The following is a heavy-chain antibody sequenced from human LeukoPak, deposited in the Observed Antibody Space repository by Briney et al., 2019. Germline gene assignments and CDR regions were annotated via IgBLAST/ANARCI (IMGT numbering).Heavy chain of an antibody. CDR1: GGTFSSYA. CDR2: IIPILGIA. Sequence: SVKVSCKASGGTFSSYAISWVRQAPGQGLEWMGRIIPILGIANYAQKFQGRVTITADKSTSTAYMELSSLRSEDTAVYYCARGVAGHAFDIWGQGTMVTVSS. CDR3: ARGVAGHAFDI. V-gene: IGHV1-69*04. D-gene: IGHD6-19*01. J-gene: IGHJ3*02.